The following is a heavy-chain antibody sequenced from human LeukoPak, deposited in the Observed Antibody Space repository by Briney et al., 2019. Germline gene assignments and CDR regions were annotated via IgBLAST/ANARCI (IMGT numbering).Heavy chain of an antibody. CDR3: ARDYARSDYGDYVRSTPSGMDV. Sequence: GRSLRLSCAASGFTFSSYAMHWVRQAPGKGLEWVAVIWYDGSNKYYADSVKGRFTISRDNSKNTLYLQMNSLRAEDTAVYYCARDYARSDYGDYVRSTPSGMDVWGQGTTVTVSS. V-gene: IGHV3-33*08. CDR2: IWYDGSNK. CDR1: GFTFSSYA. J-gene: IGHJ6*02. D-gene: IGHD4-17*01.